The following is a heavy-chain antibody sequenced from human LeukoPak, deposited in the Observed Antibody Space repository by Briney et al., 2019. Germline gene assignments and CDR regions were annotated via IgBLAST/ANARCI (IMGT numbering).Heavy chain of an antibody. CDR2: ISAYDGNT. V-gene: IGHV1-18*01. J-gene: IGHJ4*02. D-gene: IGHD2-2*01. CDR3: ARAGRDGIVVVSAAIGDRD. CDR1: GYTFTSYG. Sequence: GASVKVSCKASGYTFTSYGISWVRQAPGQGLEWMGWISAYDGNTNYAQKLQGRVTMTTDTSTSTAYMELRSLRSDDTAVYYCARAGRDGIVVVSAAIGDRDWGQGTLVTVSS.